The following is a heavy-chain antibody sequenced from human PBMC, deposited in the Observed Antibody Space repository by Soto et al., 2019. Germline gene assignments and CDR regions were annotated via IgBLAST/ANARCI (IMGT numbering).Heavy chain of an antibody. CDR2: IFSNDEK. CDR1: GFSLSNARMG. V-gene: IGHV2-26*01. CDR3: ARIEGSGSYYNGDWFDP. D-gene: IGHD3-10*01. Sequence: QVTLKESGPVLVKPTETLTLTCTVSGFSLSNARMGVSWIRQPPGKALEWLAHIFSNDEKSYSTSLKSRLTIPKDTSKSQVVLTMTNMDPVDTATYYCARIEGSGSYYNGDWFDPWGQGTLVTVSS. J-gene: IGHJ5*02.